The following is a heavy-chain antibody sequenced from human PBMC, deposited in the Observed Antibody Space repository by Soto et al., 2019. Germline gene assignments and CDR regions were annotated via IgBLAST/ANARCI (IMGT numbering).Heavy chain of an antibody. D-gene: IGHD6-6*01. CDR2: IYYSGST. Sequence: KPSETLSLTCTVSGGFISSSSYYWGWIRQPPGKGLEWIGSIYYSGSTYYNPSLKGRVTISVDTSKNQFSLKLSPVTAADTAVYYCXRDGAARSSSAGNWFDPWGQGTLVTVSS. CDR3: XRDGAARSSSAGNWFDP. V-gene: IGHV4-39*01. CDR1: GGFISSSSYY. J-gene: IGHJ5*02.